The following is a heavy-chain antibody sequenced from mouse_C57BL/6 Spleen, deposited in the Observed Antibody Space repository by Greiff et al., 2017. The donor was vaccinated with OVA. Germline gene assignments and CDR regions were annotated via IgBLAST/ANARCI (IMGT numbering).Heavy chain of an antibody. V-gene: IGHV1-78*01. Sequence: QVQLQQSDAELVKPGASVKISCKVSGYTFTDHTIHWMKQRPEQGLEWIGYIYPRDGSTKYNEKFKGKATLTADKSSSTAYMQLNSVTSEDSAVYFCAKQGGLLRENYYAMDYWGQGTSVTVSS. J-gene: IGHJ4*01. CDR1: GYTFTDHT. CDR2: IYPRDGST. CDR3: AKQGGLLRENYYAMDY. D-gene: IGHD2-3*01.